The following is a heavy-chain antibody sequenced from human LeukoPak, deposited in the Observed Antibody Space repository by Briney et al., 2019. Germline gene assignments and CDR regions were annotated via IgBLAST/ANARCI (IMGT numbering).Heavy chain of an antibody. D-gene: IGHD6-19*01. CDR3: ARDRPYYGSGWHQPFDY. V-gene: IGHV3-30*04. Sequence: GGSLRLSCAASGFTLSSYAMHWVRQAPGKGLEWVAVISYDGSNKYYADSVKGRFTISRDNSKNTLYLQMNSLRAEDTAVYYCARDRPYYGSGWHQPFDYWGQGTLVTVSS. CDR2: ISYDGSNK. J-gene: IGHJ4*02. CDR1: GFTLSSYA.